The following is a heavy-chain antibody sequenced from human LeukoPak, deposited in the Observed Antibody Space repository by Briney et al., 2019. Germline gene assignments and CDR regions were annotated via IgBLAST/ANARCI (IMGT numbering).Heavy chain of an antibody. V-gene: IGHV3-66*01. CDR1: GFTVSSNY. J-gene: IGHJ6*02. CDR2: IYSGGST. Sequence: GGSLRLSCAASGFTVSSNYMSWVRQAPGKGLEWVSVIYSGGSTYYADSVKGRFTISKDNSKNTLYLQMNSLRVEDTAVYYCARDLGFGESLIYYYYGMDVWGQGATVTVSS. D-gene: IGHD3-10*01. CDR3: ARDLGFGESLIYYYYGMDV.